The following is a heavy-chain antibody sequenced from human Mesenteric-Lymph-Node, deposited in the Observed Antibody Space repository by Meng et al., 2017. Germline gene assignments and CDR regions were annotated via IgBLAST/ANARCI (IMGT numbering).Heavy chain of an antibody. D-gene: IGHD3-10*01. CDR1: GGSISSYY. CDR2: IYYSGST. Sequence: VQLQESGPGLVTPSQPLSLTCTVSGGSISSYYWSWIRQPPGKGLEWIGHIYYSGSTNYNPSLKSRVTISVDTSKNQFSLKLSSVTATDTAVYYCARQSGYFDYWGQGTLVTVSS. J-gene: IGHJ4*02. V-gene: IGHV4-59*08. CDR3: ARQSGYFDY.